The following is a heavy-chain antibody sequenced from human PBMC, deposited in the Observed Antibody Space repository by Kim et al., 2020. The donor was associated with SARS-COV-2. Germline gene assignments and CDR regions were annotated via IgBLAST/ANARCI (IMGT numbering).Heavy chain of an antibody. D-gene: IGHD3-10*01. CDR3: ARLNYYYGSGSYRGGDY. CDR1: GGSISSYY. CDR2: IYYSGST. V-gene: IGHV4-59*08. J-gene: IGHJ4*02. Sequence: SETLSLTCTVSGGSISSYYWSWIRQPPGKGLEWIGYIYYSGSTNYNPSLKSRVTISVDTSKNQFSLKLSSVTAADTAVYYCARLNYYYGSGSYRGGDYWGQGTLVTVSS.